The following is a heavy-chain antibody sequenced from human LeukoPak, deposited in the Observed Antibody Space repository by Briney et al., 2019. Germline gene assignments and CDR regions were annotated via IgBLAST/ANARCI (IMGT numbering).Heavy chain of an antibody. J-gene: IGHJ4*02. Sequence: PSEILSLTCSVSSGSMTDSCWSWFRQAPGKGFEWLGFIYPDGRIEYSPSLRSRVTFSVATSKLEATVRLSSVTASDTAVNYCTREGYDRSGYFLDFWGQGTLVTVSS. CDR2: IYPDGRI. CDR3: TREGYDRSGYFLDF. D-gene: IGHD3-22*01. V-gene: IGHV4-59*12. CDR1: SGSMTDSC.